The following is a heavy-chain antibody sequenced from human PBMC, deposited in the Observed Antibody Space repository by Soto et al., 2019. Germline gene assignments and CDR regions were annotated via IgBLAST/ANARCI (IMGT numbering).Heavy chain of an antibody. CDR3: ATYYDSSGYYYYYYGMDV. J-gene: IGHJ6*02. D-gene: IGHD3-22*01. CDR1: GGTFSSYA. V-gene: IGHV1-69*13. CDR2: IIPIFGTA. Sequence: SVKVSCKASGGTFSSYAISWVRQAPGQGLEWMGGIIPIFGTANYAQKFQGRVTITADESTSTAYMELSSLRSEDTAVYYCATYYDSSGYYYYYYGMDVWGQGTRVTVSS.